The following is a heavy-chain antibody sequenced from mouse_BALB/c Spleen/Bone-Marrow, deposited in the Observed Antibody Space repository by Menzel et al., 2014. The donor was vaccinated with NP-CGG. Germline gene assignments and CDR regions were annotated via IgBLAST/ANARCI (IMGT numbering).Heavy chain of an antibody. J-gene: IGHJ2*01. CDR1: GYSFTGYF. D-gene: IGHD1-1*01. CDR3: ARSGYYGSSYFDY. CDR2: INPYNGDT. V-gene: IGHV1-20*02. Sequence: EVQVVESGPELVKPGASVKISCKASGYSFTGYFMNWVMQSHGKSLEWIGRINPYNGDTFYNQKFKGKATLTVDKSSSTAHMELRSLASEDSAVYYCARSGYYGSSYFDYWGQGTTRTVSS.